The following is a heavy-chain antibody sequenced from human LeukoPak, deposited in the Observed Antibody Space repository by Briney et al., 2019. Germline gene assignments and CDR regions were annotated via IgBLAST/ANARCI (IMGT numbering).Heavy chain of an antibody. Sequence: ASVKVSCKASGYTFTSYGISWVRQAPGQGLEWMGWISAYNGNTNYAQKLQGRVTMTTDTSTSTAYMELRSLRSDDTAVYYCARTLLITFGGVIAYYYDGMDVWGQGTTVTVSS. V-gene: IGHV1-18*01. CDR1: GYTFTSYG. J-gene: IGHJ6*02. CDR2: ISAYNGNT. D-gene: IGHD3-16*02. CDR3: ARTLLITFGGVIAYYYDGMDV.